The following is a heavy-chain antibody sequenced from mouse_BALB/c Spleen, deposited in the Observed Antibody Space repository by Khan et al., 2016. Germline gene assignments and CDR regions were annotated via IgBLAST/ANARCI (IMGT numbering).Heavy chain of an antibody. J-gene: IGHJ4*01. Sequence: VQLQQSGAELVRSGASVKLSCTASGFNIKHYYMHWVKQRPEQGLEWIGRIDPENGDTEYAPKFQGKATMTAETSSNTAYLQLSSRTSEDTAVYCCASGSGYTMDCWGHGTSVTVSS. CDR3: ASGSGYTMDC. V-gene: IGHV14-4*02. CDR1: GFNIKHYY. D-gene: IGHD6-1*01. CDR2: IDPENGDT.